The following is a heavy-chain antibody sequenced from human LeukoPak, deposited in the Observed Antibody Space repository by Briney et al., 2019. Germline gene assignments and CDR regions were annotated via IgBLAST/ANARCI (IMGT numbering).Heavy chain of an antibody. CDR1: GFTFSSYA. CDR3: AKGHSVVVVAASTFDY. D-gene: IGHD2-15*01. Sequence: GGSLRLSCAASGFTFSSYAMSWVRQAPGKGLEWVSAISGSGGSTYYADSVKGRFTISRDNSKNTLYLQMNSLRAEDTAVYYCAKGHSVVVVAASTFDYWGQGTLVTVSS. V-gene: IGHV3-23*01. J-gene: IGHJ4*02. CDR2: ISGSGGST.